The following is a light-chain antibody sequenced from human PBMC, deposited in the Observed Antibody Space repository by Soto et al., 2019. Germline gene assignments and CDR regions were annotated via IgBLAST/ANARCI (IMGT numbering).Light chain of an antibody. CDR1: QSVSSSY. V-gene: IGKV3-20*01. Sequence: EVVLTQSPGTLSLSPGERATLSCRASQSVSSSYLAWYQQKPGQAPRLLIYGASSRATGIPGRFSGSGSGTDFTLTISRLEPEDFALYYCQQYANWWTFGQGTKVDIK. CDR3: QQYANWWT. J-gene: IGKJ1*01. CDR2: GAS.